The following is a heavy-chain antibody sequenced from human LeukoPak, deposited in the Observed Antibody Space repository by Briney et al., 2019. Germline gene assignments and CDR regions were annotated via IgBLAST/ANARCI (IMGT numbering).Heavy chain of an antibody. Sequence: GGSLRLSCAASGFTVSSNYMSWVRQAPGKGLEWVSVIYSGGSTYYADSVKGRFTISRDNSKNTLYLQMNSLRAEDTAVYYCARGERWPQWPLDYWGQGTLVTVSS. CDR1: GFTVSSNY. CDR3: ARGERWPQWPLDY. V-gene: IGHV3-53*01. CDR2: IYSGGST. J-gene: IGHJ4*02. D-gene: IGHD5-24*01.